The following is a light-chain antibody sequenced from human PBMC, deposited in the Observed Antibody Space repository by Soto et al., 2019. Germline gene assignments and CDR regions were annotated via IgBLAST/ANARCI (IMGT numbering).Light chain of an antibody. Sequence: DIHMTQSPSTLSASVGARVTITCRASQSSSSGLAWYQQKPGKAPKVLIDDASSLESGVPSRVSGSGYGTEFILTISSLQPDDFATYYCQQYNSYLVTFGGGTKVDIK. J-gene: IGKJ4*01. CDR1: QSSSSG. CDR3: QQYNSYLVT. CDR2: DAS. V-gene: IGKV1-5*01.